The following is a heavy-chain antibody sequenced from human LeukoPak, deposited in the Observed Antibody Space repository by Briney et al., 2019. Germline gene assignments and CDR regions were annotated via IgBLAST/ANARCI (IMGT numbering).Heavy chain of an antibody. J-gene: IGHJ6*03. Sequence: WETLSLTCTVSDGSISSYYWSWIRQPAGKGLEWIGRIYTSGSTNYNPSLKSRVTMSVDTSKNQFSLKLSSVTAADTAVYYCARDPPPDYYGSRSRSLGYYMDVRGKGTTVTVSS. CDR2: IYTSGST. D-gene: IGHD3-10*01. CDR1: DGSISSYY. CDR3: ARDPPPDYYGSRSRSLGYYMDV. V-gene: IGHV4-4*07.